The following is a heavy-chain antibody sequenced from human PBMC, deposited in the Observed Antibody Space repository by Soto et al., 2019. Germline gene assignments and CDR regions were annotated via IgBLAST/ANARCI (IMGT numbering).Heavy chain of an antibody. CDR2: ISGSDGTT. V-gene: IGHV3-23*01. CDR1: GFTFSTFA. CDR3: ARAKANSN. D-gene: IGHD4-4*01. Sequence: VDSVRLSCGASGFTFSTFAMSWVRQVPGAGLEWVSSISGSDGTTNYADSVKGRFTISRDNSKNTLFLQMNSLRAEDTTVYYCARAKANSNWG. J-gene: IGHJ1*01.